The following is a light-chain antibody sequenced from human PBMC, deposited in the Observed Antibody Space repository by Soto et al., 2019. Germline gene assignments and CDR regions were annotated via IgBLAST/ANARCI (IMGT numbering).Light chain of an antibody. CDR2: DVN. Sequence: QPVLTQPASVSGSPGQSITISCTGTSSDVGGYIYVSWYQQHPGKAPKLMIYDVNNRPSGVSNRFSGSKSGNTASLTISGLQTEDEADYYCVSYTSSFSDVFGSGTKLTVL. V-gene: IGLV2-14*03. CDR3: VSYTSSFSDV. CDR1: SSDVGGYIY. J-gene: IGLJ1*01.